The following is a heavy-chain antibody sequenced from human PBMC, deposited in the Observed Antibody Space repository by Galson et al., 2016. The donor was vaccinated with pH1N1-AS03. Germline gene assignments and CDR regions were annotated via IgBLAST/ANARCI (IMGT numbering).Heavy chain of an antibody. V-gene: IGHV3-23*01. D-gene: IGHD6-19*01. J-gene: IGHJ4*02. CDR2: VSTNGRRT. CDR1: GFTFSGYA. CDR3: AKDKEAVADRRGYFFDD. Sequence: SLRLSCAASGFTFSGYAMNWVRQAPGKGLEWVSGVSTNGRRTFHADSVKGRFTISRDTSENTVYLQLDRLRAEDTAVYYCAKDKEAVADRRGYFFDDWGQGTLVTVSS.